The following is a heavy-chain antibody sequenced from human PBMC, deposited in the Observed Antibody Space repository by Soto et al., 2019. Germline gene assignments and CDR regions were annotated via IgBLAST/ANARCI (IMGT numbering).Heavy chain of an antibody. Sequence: QVQLVESGGGVVQPGGSLRLSCAPSGFIFSSYGMHWVRQAPGKGLEWVAVIRYDGSNKFYTDSVKGRFTISRDNSKNALYLEMNSLRAEDTALDYCARVKQGRGGYDSPFDYWGQGTLVTVSS. CDR2: IRYDGSNK. CDR1: GFIFSSYG. CDR3: ARVKQGRGGYDSPFDY. D-gene: IGHD5-12*01. J-gene: IGHJ4*02. V-gene: IGHV3-33*01.